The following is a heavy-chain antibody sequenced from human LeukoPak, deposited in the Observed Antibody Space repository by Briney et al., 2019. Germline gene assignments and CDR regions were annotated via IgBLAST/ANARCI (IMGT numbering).Heavy chain of an antibody. CDR3: AREIEEY. Sequence: GASVNVSCKTSGYTFTGYYMHWVRQAPGQGLEWMGWINPNSGATNYAQKFQGRVTMTRDTSISTVFMELNRLTSDDTAVYYCAREIEEYWGQGTLVTVSS. CDR1: GYTFTGYY. V-gene: IGHV1-2*02. CDR2: INPNSGAT. J-gene: IGHJ4*02. D-gene: IGHD2-21*01.